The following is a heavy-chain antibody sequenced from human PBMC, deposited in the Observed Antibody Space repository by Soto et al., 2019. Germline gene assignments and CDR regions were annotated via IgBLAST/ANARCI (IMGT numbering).Heavy chain of an antibody. V-gene: IGHV1-2*02. J-gene: IGHJ4*02. Sequence: ASVKVSCKSSGYTFSSYYMHWVRQAPGQGLEWMGWINPNSGGTNYAQKFQGRVTMTRDTFISTAYMEVSYLSSDATAVYFCARDLGVTTSKGDSFFYHWGQGTVVTVSS. D-gene: IGHD4-17*01. CDR2: INPNSGGT. CDR3: ARDLGVTTSKGDSFFYH. CDR1: GYTFSSYY.